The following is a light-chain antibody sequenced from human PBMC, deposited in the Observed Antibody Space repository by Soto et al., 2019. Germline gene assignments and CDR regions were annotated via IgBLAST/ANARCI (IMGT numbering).Light chain of an antibody. CDR2: TAS. Sequence: DIQMTQSPSSLSASVGDRVTITCRASQSISNYLNWYQQKPGKAPKLLIYTASTLQSGVPSRFSGSASGTDFTLTISSLQTEDFATYYCQQSYSATTFGGGTKVEIK. V-gene: IGKV1-39*01. CDR3: QQSYSATT. J-gene: IGKJ4*01. CDR1: QSISNY.